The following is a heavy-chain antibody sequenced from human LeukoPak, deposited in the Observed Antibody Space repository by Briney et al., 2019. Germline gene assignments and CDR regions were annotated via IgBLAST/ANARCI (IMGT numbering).Heavy chain of an antibody. V-gene: IGHV6-1*01. CDR2: TYYRSKWYS. D-gene: IGHD2-2*01. CDR3: ARRLTQYDCFDP. CDR1: GDSVSSNSAA. Sequence: SQTLSLTCAISGDSVSSNSAAWNWIRQSPSRGLEWLGRTYYRSKWYSDYAVSVKSRITVNPDTSKNQFSLQLNPVTPEDTAVYYCARRLTQYDCFDPWGQGILVTVSS. J-gene: IGHJ5*02.